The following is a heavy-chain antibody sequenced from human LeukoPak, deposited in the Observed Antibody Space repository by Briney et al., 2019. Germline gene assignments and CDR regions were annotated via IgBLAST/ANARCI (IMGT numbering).Heavy chain of an antibody. CDR3: ARTTMVRGTYYMDV. J-gene: IGHJ6*03. CDR1: GGSISSYY. CDR2: IYYSGYT. V-gene: IGHV4-59*01. D-gene: IGHD3-10*01. Sequence: PSETLSLTCTVSGGSISSYYWSWIRQPPGKGLEWIGYIYYSGYTNYNPSLKSRVTISVDTSKNQFSLKLSSVTAADTAVYYCARTTMVRGTYYMDVWGKGTAVTISS.